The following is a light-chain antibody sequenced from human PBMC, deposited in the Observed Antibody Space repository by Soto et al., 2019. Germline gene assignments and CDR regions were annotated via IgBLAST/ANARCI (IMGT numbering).Light chain of an antibody. CDR2: GHN. V-gene: IGLV1-44*01. J-gene: IGLJ2*01. Sequence: QSVLTQPPSASGTPGQRVTISCSGSSSSIGSNTVNWYQQLPGTAPKLLIYGHNQRPSGVPDRFSGSKSGTSASLAISGRQSEEEADYYCAAWDDSLNGRVFGGGTKLTVL. CDR1: SSSIGSNT. CDR3: AAWDDSLNGRV.